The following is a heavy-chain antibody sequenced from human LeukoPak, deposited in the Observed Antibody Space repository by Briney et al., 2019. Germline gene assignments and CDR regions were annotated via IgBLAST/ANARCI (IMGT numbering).Heavy chain of an antibody. V-gene: IGHV3-7*01. CDR1: GLTFTSYW. CDR3: ASRRGAATDSVY. D-gene: IGHD1-26*01. CDR2: VNQDGSEK. Sequence: PGGSLRLSCAASGLTFTSYWMNWVRQAPGKGLEWVANVNQDGSEKNYVDSVKGRFTISRDNARNSLYLQINSLRAEHSAVYYCASRRGAATDSVYWGQGTLVTVSS. J-gene: IGHJ4*02.